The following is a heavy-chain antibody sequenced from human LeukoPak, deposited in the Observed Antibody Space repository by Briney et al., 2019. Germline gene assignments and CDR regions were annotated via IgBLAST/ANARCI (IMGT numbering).Heavy chain of an antibody. J-gene: IGHJ6*03. V-gene: IGHV4-61*02. CDR3: ARDRSGVIRGADYYYYMDV. CDR1: GGSISSDNYY. Sequence: SETLSLTCTVSGGSISSDNYYWSWIRQPAGKGLEWIGRVYTSGSTNYNPSLKSRVTISVDTSKNQFSLKLSSVTAADTAVYYCARDRSGVIRGADYYYYMDVWGKGTTVTISS. D-gene: IGHD1-26*01. CDR2: VYTSGST.